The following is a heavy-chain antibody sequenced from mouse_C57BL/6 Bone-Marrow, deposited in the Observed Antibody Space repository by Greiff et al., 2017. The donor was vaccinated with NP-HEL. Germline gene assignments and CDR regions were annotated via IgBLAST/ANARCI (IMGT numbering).Heavy chain of an antibody. CDR2: ISDGGSYT. CDR1: GFTFSSYA. V-gene: IGHV5-4*01. J-gene: IGHJ1*03. D-gene: IGHD2-3*01. CDR3: ARDEGYYRYFDV. Sequence: DVMLVESGGGLVKPGGSLKLSCAASGFTFSSYAMSWVRQTPEKRLEWVATISDGGSYTYYPDNVKGRFTISRDNAKNNLYLQMSHLKSEDTAMYYCARDEGYYRYFDVWGTGTTVTVSS.